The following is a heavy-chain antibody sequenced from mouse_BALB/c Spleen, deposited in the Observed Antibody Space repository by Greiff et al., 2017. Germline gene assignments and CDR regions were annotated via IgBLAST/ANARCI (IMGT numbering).Heavy chain of an antibody. CDR1: GYAFTNYL. CDR2: INPGSGGT. V-gene: IGHV1-54*01. Sequence: VKLMESGAELVRPGTSVKVSCKASGYAFTNYLIEWVKQRPGQGLEWIGVINPGSGGTNYNEKFKGKATLTADKSSSTAYMQLSSLTSDDSAVYFCARFDYDGYFDYWGQGTTLTVSS. CDR3: ARFDYDGYFDY. J-gene: IGHJ2*01. D-gene: IGHD2-4*01.